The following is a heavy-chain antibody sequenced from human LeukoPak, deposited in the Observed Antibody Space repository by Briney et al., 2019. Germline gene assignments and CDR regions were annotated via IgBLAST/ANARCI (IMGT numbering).Heavy chain of an antibody. CDR2: ISGSGGST. J-gene: IGHJ4*02. D-gene: IGHD1-26*01. Sequence: GGSLRLSCAASGFTFSSYAMSWVRPAPGKGLEWVSAISGSGGSTYYADSVKGRFTISRDNSKNTLYLQMNSLRAEDTAVHYCAKDLLYSGSFEYWGQGTLVTVSS. CDR3: AKDLLYSGSFEY. CDR1: GFTFSSYA. V-gene: IGHV3-23*01.